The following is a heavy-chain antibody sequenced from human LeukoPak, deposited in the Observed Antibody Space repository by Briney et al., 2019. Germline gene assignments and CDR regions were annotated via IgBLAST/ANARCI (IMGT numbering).Heavy chain of an antibody. CDR3: AKYYYDSSASYYYMDV. D-gene: IGHD3-22*01. CDR2: IYSGGST. V-gene: IGHV3-53*01. Sequence: PGGPLRLSCAASGFTVSSNYMSWVRQAPGKGLEWVSVIYSGGSTYYADSVKGRFTISRDNSKNTLYLQMNSLRAEDTAVYYCAKYYYDSSASYYYMDVWGKGTTVTVSS. J-gene: IGHJ6*03. CDR1: GFTVSSNY.